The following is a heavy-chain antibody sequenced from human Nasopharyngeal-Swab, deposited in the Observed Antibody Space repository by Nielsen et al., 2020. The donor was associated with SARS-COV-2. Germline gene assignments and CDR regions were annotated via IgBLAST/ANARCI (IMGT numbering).Heavy chain of an antibody. Sequence: GESLKISCKGSGYIFTSYWIGLVRQMPGKGLEWMGIIYPADSDSRYSLSFQGQVSISVDKSISTAYLQWNTLKASDTAIYYCVRRAFSASYFYFDYWGPGTLVTVSS. CDR1: GYIFTSYW. CDR3: VRRAFSASYFYFDY. V-gene: IGHV5-51*01. J-gene: IGHJ4*02. D-gene: IGHD1-26*01. CDR2: IYPADSDS.